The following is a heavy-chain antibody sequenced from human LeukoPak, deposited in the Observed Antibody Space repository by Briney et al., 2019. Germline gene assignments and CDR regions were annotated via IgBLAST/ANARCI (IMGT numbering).Heavy chain of an antibody. CDR3: ARGASDFDY. Sequence: GGSLRLSCVASEFTFSSYSMNWVRQAPGKGLEWVSYISSSDSSTDYADSVKGRFTISRDNAKNSLYMEMNSLRAEDTAVYYCARGASDFDYWGQGTLVTVSS. CDR2: ISSSDSST. CDR1: EFTFSSYS. V-gene: IGHV3-48*04. J-gene: IGHJ4*02.